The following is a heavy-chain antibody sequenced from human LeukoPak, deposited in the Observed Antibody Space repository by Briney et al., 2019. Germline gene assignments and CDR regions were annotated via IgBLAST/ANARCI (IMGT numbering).Heavy chain of an antibody. CDR3: ARKVPAAMVSWFDP. CDR2: IYYSGST. Sequence: SETLSLTCTVSGGSISSGGYYWSWIRQHPGKGLEWIGYIYYSGSTYYNPSLKSRVTISVDTSKNQFSLKLSSVTAADTAVYYCARKVPAAMVSWFDPWGQGTLVTVPS. J-gene: IGHJ5*02. V-gene: IGHV4-31*03. D-gene: IGHD2-2*01. CDR1: GGSISSGGYY.